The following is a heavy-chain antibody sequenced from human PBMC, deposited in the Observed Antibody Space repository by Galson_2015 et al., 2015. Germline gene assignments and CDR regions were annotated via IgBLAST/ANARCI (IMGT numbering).Heavy chain of an antibody. CDR3: TTDNYDFWSGYYTYNWFDP. J-gene: IGHJ5*02. Sequence: SLRLSCAASGFTFSNAWMSWVRQAPGKGLEWVGRIKSKTDGGTTDYAAPVKGRFTISRDDSKNTLYLQMNSLKTEDTAVYYCTTDNYDFWSGYYTYNWFDPWGQGTLVTVSS. CDR2: IKSKTDGGTT. D-gene: IGHD3-3*01. CDR1: GFTFSNAW. V-gene: IGHV3-15*01.